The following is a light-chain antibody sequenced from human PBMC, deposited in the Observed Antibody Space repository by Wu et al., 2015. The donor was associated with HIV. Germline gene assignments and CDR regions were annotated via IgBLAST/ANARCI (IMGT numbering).Light chain of an antibody. CDR2: GAS. CDR1: QSVSSNY. CDR3: QQYSSSPIT. V-gene: IGKV3-20*01. Sequence: EIVLTQSPGTLSLSPGERATLSCRASQSVSSNYLAWYQQKPGQAPRLLIYGASRRAADIPDRFSGTGSGTDFTLTISRLDPEDIAVYFCQQYSSSPITFGPGTRLEI. J-gene: IGKJ5*01.